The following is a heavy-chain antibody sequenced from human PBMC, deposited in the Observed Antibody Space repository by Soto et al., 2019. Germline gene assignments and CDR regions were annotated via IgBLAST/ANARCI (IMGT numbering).Heavy chain of an antibody. Sequence: SETLSLTCTVSGGSISSGDYYWSWIRQPPGKGLEWIGYIYYSGSTYYSPSLKSRVTISVDTSKNHFSLKLSSVTAADTAVYYCARVGGFGATTIDYWGQGTLVTVSS. CDR3: ARVGGFGATTIDY. V-gene: IGHV4-30-4*01. CDR1: GGSISSGDYY. J-gene: IGHJ4*02. CDR2: IYYSGST. D-gene: IGHD3-10*01.